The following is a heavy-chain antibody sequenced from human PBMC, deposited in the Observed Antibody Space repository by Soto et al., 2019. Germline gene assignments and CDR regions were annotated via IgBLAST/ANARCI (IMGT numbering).Heavy chain of an antibody. J-gene: IGHJ6*02. D-gene: IGHD6-19*01. V-gene: IGHV4-30-4*08. Sequence: SETLSLTCTVSGGSISSGDCYWSWIRQPPGKGLEWIGYIDLTGRTYYNPSLKSRLAVSVDTSKNQFSLTLSSVTAADTAVYFCARFSSLDKDYVVDVWGQGTMVTVSS. CDR3: ARFSSLDKDYVVDV. CDR2: IDLTGRT. CDR1: GGSISSGDCY.